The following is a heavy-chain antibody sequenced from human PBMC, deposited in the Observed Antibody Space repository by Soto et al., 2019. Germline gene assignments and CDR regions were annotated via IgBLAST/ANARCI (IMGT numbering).Heavy chain of an antibody. CDR1: GGSISSYY. D-gene: IGHD6-13*01. CDR3: AREADSSRWSDSSNRFDP. CDR2: IYYSGST. Sequence: SETLSLTCTVSGGSISSYYWSWIRQPPGKGLEWIGYIYYSGSTNYNPSLKSRVTISVDTSKNQFSLKLSSVTAADTAVYYCAREADSSRWSDSSNRFDPWGQGTLVTVSS. J-gene: IGHJ5*02. V-gene: IGHV4-59*01.